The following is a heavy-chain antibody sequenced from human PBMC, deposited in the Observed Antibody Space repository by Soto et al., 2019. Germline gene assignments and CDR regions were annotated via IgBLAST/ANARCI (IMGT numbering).Heavy chain of an antibody. J-gene: IGHJ4*02. CDR2: IHHSGVT. D-gene: IGHD3-22*01. V-gene: IGHV4-4*02. CDR3: ARARGSSGYLPVYYFDY. CDR1: GDNIISSYW. Sequence: PSETLSLTSTVSGDNIISSYWSWLRQPPGKGLEWIADIHHSGVTNYNPSLKSRVIISLDRSKNQFSLQLNSMTAADTAVYYCARARGSSGYLPVYYFDYWGQGTLVTVSS.